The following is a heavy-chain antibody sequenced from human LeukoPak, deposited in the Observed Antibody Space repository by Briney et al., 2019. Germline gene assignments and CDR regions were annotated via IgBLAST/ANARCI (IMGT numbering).Heavy chain of an antibody. V-gene: IGHV4-30-4*01. CDR3: ARANWNDGVDY. D-gene: IGHD1-20*01. J-gene: IGHJ4*02. CDR2: IYYSGST. Sequence: PSETLSLTCTVSGGSISSGDYYWSWIRQPPGKGLEWIGYIYYSGSTYYNPSLKSRVTISVDTSKNQFSLKLSSVTAADTAVYYCARANWNDGVDYWGQGTLVTVSS. CDR1: GGSISSGDYY.